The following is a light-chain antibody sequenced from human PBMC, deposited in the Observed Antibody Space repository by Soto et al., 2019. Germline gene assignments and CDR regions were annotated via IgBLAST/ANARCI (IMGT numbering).Light chain of an antibody. CDR1: QSVYSNY. V-gene: IGKV3-20*01. CDR3: HQYGNAPHT. J-gene: IGKJ2*01. Sequence: ENVLTQSPGTLSLSPGERATLSCRASQSVYSNYVDWYQQKPGQAPRLLIYGASSRATGIPDRFSGSGSGTDFTLTISRLEPEDFEVYYCHQYGNAPHTFGQGTKLEIK. CDR2: GAS.